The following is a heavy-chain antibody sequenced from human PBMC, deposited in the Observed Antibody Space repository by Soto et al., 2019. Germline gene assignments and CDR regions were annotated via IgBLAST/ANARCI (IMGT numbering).Heavy chain of an antibody. CDR1: GYSFTTYG. D-gene: IGHD6-25*01. Sequence: QVQLVQSEGEMKQPGASVKVSCKASGYSFTTYGFCWVRQVPGQGLEWMGYISPSSGYTTYAPNLQDRVIMTTDSSTTTVYMELRSLRSDDTAVYYCAREMWPRSGPQNFFAYWGQGALVTVSS. CDR2: ISPSSGYT. J-gene: IGHJ4*02. CDR3: AREMWPRSGPQNFFAY. V-gene: IGHV1-18*01.